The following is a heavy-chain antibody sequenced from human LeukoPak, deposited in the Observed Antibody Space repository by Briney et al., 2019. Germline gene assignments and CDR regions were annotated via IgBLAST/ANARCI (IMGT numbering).Heavy chain of an antibody. D-gene: IGHD4-17*01. Sequence: SETLSLTCTVSGGSISSYYWSWIRQPPGKGLEWIGYIYYSGSTNYNPSLKSRVTISVDTSKNQFSLKLSSVTAADTAVYYCARQIRTTQVGWAFDNWGQGTMVTVSS. CDR1: GGSISSYY. CDR3: ARQIRTTQVGWAFDN. V-gene: IGHV4-59*01. CDR2: IYYSGST. J-gene: IGHJ3*02.